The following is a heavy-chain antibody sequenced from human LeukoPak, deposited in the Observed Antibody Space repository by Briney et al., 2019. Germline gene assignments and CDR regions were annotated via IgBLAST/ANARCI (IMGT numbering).Heavy chain of an antibody. CDR2: IWYDGSNK. V-gene: IGHV3-33*01. J-gene: IGHJ4*02. CDR1: GFTFSSYG. D-gene: IGHD2-2*02. CDR3: ARDQDIVVVPAAIGY. Sequence: GRSLRLSCAASGFTFSSYGMHWVRQAPGKGLEWVAVIWYDGSNKYYADSVKGRFTIPRDNSKNTLYLQMNSLRAEDTAVYYCARDQDIVVVPAAIGYWGQGTLVTVSS.